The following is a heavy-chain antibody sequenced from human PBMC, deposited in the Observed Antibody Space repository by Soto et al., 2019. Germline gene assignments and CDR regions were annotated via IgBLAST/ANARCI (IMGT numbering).Heavy chain of an antibody. V-gene: IGHV1-2*04. CDR3: AIGYCSSTSCYTSPYYGMDV. CDR1: GYTFTGYY. J-gene: IGHJ6*02. Sequence: ASVKVSCKASGYTFTGYYMHWVRQAPGQGLEWMGWINPNSGGTNYAQKFQGWVTMTRDTSISTAYMELSRLRSDDTAVYYCAIGYCSSTSCYTSPYYGMDVCGQGTTVTVSS. CDR2: INPNSGGT. D-gene: IGHD2-2*02.